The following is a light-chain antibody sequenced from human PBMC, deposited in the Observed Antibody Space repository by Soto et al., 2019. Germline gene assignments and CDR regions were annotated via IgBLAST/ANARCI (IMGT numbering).Light chain of an antibody. CDR3: QQYNNWPGT. Sequence: VLTQSPATLSVSPGERATLSCRASQSVSSNLAWYQQKPGQAPRLLIYGASTRATGIPARFGGSGSGTEFTLTISSLQSEDFAVYYCQQYNNWPGTFGGGTKV. J-gene: IGKJ4*01. CDR2: GAS. V-gene: IGKV3-15*01. CDR1: QSVSSN.